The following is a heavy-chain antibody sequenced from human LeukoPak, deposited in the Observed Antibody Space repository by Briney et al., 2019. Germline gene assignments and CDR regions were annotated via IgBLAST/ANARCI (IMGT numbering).Heavy chain of an antibody. CDR3: SSRDPCSGDICYGLAY. V-gene: IGHV3-23*01. Sequence: PGGSLRLSCAASGFTISSNGMHWVRQAPGKGLEWVSGHSWTRHDTYYADSVKGRFTISRDNSKNTLYLQMNSLRGEDTAAYYCSSRDPCSGDICYGLAYWGQGTQVTVST. CDR1: GFTISSNG. CDR2: HSWTRHDT. D-gene: IGHD2-15*01. J-gene: IGHJ4*02.